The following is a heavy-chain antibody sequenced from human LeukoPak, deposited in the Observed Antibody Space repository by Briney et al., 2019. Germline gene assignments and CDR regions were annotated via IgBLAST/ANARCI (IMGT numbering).Heavy chain of an antibody. CDR3: AREAEQWLVGWFDP. Sequence: PSETLSLTCTVSGGSISSGSYYGRGIRQPAGKGLEWSGRIYTSGSTNYTPSLKCRVTISVDTSKNQFSLKLSSVTAADTAVYYCAREAEQWLVGWFDPWGQGTLVTVSS. D-gene: IGHD6-19*01. J-gene: IGHJ5*02. CDR1: GGSISSGSYY. V-gene: IGHV4-61*02. CDR2: IYTSGST.